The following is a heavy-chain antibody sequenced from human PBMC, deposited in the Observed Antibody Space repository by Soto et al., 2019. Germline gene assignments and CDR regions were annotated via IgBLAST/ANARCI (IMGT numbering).Heavy chain of an antibody. J-gene: IGHJ3*02. D-gene: IGHD6-19*01. Sequence: ASVKVSCKASGYTFTSYGISWVRQAPGQGLEWMGWIGAYNGNTNYAQKLQGRVTMTTDTSTSTAYMELRSLRSDDTAVYYCARLPIAVAGTADAFDIWGQGTMVTVSS. V-gene: IGHV1-18*01. CDR2: IGAYNGNT. CDR3: ARLPIAVAGTADAFDI. CDR1: GYTFTSYG.